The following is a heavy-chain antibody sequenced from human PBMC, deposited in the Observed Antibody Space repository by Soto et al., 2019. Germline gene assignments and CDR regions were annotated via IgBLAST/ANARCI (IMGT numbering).Heavy chain of an antibody. D-gene: IGHD2-15*01. Sequence: VQLLESGGGLVQPGGSLRLSCAASGFTFSTYAMSWVRQAPGKGLEWVSSINSGGGGTFYSDSVKGRFTISRDNSKNTLYLQINSLRAEDTAVYYCAKRGTYYFDYWGQGALVAVSS. CDR2: INSGGGGT. J-gene: IGHJ4*02. V-gene: IGHV3-23*01. CDR1: GFTFSTYA. CDR3: AKRGTYYFDY.